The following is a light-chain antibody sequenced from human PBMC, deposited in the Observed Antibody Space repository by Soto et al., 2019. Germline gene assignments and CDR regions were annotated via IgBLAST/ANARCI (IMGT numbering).Light chain of an antibody. Sequence: DIQMTQFPATLSASVGDRVTITCRASQSISYWLAWYQQKPGKAPNLLIYKASTLESGVPSSFSGSGSGTEFTLTITSLQPDDFATYYCRHYNTYSPPYTFGQGTKLEIK. V-gene: IGKV1-5*03. CDR1: QSISYW. CDR3: RHYNTYSPPYT. J-gene: IGKJ2*01. CDR2: KAS.